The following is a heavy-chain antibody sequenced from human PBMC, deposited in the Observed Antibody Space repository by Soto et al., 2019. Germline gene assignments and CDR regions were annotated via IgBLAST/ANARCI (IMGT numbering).Heavy chain of an antibody. J-gene: IGHJ3*02. CDR2: IYHSGST. D-gene: IGHD6-13*01. Sequence: SEPLSLTFGGSGGSISSTNSWSLVRQPQGKGLEWIGEIYHSGSTNYNPSLKSRVTILVDKSKSLFSLSLTSVTAADTALYFCAKSPSSSWYGGGAFDIWGQGTMVTVS. CDR1: GGSISSTNS. CDR3: AKSPSSSWYGGGAFDI. V-gene: IGHV4-4*02.